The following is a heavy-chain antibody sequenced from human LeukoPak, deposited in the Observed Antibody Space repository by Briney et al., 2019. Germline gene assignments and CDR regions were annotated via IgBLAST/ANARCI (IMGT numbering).Heavy chain of an antibody. Sequence: PGGSLRLSCAASGFTFSTYAMHWVRQAPGKGLEWVAVISYDGSSKYYADSVKGRFTISRDNSKNTLYLQMNSLRAEGTAVYYCARVGIVATEIDYWGQGTLVTVSS. CDR1: GFTFSTYA. J-gene: IGHJ4*02. V-gene: IGHV3-30*04. CDR3: ARVGIVATEIDY. CDR2: ISYDGSSK. D-gene: IGHD5-12*01.